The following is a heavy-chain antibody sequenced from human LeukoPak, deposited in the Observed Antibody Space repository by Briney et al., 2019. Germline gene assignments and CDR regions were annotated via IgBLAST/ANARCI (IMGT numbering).Heavy chain of an antibody. Sequence: ASVKVSCKASGYTFTSYGISWVRQAPGQGLEWMGWFSAYNGNTNYSQKLQGRVTITTDTSTSTAYMGLRSLRTEDTAVYYCASAFSEAYYYDSSGYYREEGFDYWGQGTLVTVSS. D-gene: IGHD3-22*01. V-gene: IGHV1-18*01. J-gene: IGHJ4*02. CDR3: ASAFSEAYYYDSSGYYREEGFDY. CDR2: FSAYNGNT. CDR1: GYTFTSYG.